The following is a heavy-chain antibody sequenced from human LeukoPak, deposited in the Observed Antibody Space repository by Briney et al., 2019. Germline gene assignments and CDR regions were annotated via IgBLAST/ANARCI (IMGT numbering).Heavy chain of an antibody. CDR1: GYTFTSYG. CDR3: ARDLGYCSGGSCYARGSWFDP. J-gene: IGHJ5*02. Sequence: ASVKVSCKASGYTFTSYGISWVRQATGQGLEWMGWMNPNSGNTGYAQKFQGRVTMTRNTSISTAYMELSSLRPEDTAVYYCARDLGYCSGGSCYARGSWFDPWGQGTLVTVSS. CDR2: MNPNSGNT. V-gene: IGHV1-8*02. D-gene: IGHD2-15*01.